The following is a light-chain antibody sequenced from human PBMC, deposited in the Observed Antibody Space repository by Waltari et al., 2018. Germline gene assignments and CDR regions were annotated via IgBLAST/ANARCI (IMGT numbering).Light chain of an antibody. CDR1: QSVSSY. Sequence: EIVLTQSPVTLSLSPGERATLSCRASQSVSSYLTWYQRTPGQAPRLLIYDASNRAPGIPARFRGSGSWTDFTLTISSLEPEDFAVYYCQQRSNWPPALTFGGGTKVEVK. J-gene: IGKJ4*01. CDR3: QQRSNWPPALT. V-gene: IGKV3-11*01. CDR2: DAS.